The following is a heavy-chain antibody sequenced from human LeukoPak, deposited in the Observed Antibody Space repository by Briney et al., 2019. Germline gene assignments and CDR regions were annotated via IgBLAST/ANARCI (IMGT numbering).Heavy chain of an antibody. V-gene: IGHV3-64*01. CDR3: VRRTTAGPFDY. Sequence: GGSLRLSCAASGFTFSSYAMHWVRQAPGKGLAYVSGISSNGGDTHYANSVKGRFTISRDDSKKTLFLQMGSLRVEDMAVYYCVRRTTAGPFDYWGQGTLVTVSS. D-gene: IGHD1-1*01. CDR2: ISSNGGDT. J-gene: IGHJ4*02. CDR1: GFTFSSYA.